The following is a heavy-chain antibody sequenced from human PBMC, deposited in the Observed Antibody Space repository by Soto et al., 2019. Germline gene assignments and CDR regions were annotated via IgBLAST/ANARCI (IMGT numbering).Heavy chain of an antibody. Sequence: PSETLSLTCAVSGGSISSGGYYWSWIRQHPGKGLEWIGYIYYSGSTYYNPSLKSRVTISVDTSKNQFSLKLSSVTAADTAVYYCARDLQLWPSYYGMDVWGQGTTVTVSS. CDR2: IYYSGST. CDR1: GGSISSGGYY. J-gene: IGHJ6*02. CDR3: ARDLQLWPSYYGMDV. V-gene: IGHV4-31*11. D-gene: IGHD5-18*01.